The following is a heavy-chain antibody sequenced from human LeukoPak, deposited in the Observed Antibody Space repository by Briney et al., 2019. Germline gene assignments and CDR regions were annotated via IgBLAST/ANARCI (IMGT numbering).Heavy chain of an antibody. CDR3: ARDQCSGGSCYPDY. CDR1: GFTFSNAW. V-gene: IGHV3-74*01. CDR2: INSDGSST. Sequence: PGGSLRLSCAASGFTFSNAWMHWVRQAPGKGLVWVSRINSDGSSTSYADSVKGRFTISRDNAKNTLYLQMNSLRAEDTAVYYCARDQCSGGSCYPDYWGQGTLVTVSS. D-gene: IGHD2-15*01. J-gene: IGHJ4*02.